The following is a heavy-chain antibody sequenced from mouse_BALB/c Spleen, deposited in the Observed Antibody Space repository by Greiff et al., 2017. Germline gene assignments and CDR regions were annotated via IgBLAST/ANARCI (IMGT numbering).Heavy chain of an antibody. D-gene: IGHD2-1*01. CDR1: GFTFSSYA. V-gene: IGHV5-6-5*01. CDR3: ARENEGNYGLAY. J-gene: IGHJ3*01. Sequence: EVQGVESGGGLVKPGGSLKLSCAASGFTFSSYAMSWVRQTPEKRLEWVASISSGGSTYYPDSVKGRFTISRDNARNILSLQMSSLRSEDTAMYYCARENEGNYGLAYWGQGTLVTVSA. CDR2: ISSGGST.